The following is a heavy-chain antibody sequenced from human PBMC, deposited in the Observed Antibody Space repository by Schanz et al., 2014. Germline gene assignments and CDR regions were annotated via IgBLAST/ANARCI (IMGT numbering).Heavy chain of an antibody. V-gene: IGHV1-8*01. CDR2: MNPNSGNP. CDR3: ARGRTFDY. J-gene: IGHJ4*02. Sequence: QVQVVQSGAEVKKPGASVKVSCRASGYPFTSDDITWVRQAPGQGLEWMGWMNPNSGNPGFAQKFRGRVTMTRNTSMSTAYIELHILTSEDTAVYYCARGRTFDYWGQGTLVTVSS. CDR1: GYPFTSDD.